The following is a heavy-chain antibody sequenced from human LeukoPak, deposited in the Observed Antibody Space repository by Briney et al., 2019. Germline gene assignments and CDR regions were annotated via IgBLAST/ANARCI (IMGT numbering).Heavy chain of an antibody. D-gene: IGHD6-19*01. V-gene: IGHV1-24*01. CDR2: FDPEDGET. J-gene: IGHJ6*02. Sequence: ASVKVSCKVSGYTLTELSMHWVRQAPGKGLEWMGGFDPEDGETIYAQKFQGRVTMTEDTSTDTAYMELSSLRSEDTAVYYCARGVSRSGWYKANYYYYGMDVWGQGTTVTVSS. CDR3: ARGVSRSGWYKANYYYYGMDV. CDR1: GYTLTELS.